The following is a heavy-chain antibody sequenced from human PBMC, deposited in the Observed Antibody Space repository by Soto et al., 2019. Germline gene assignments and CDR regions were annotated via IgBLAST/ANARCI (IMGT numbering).Heavy chain of an antibody. V-gene: IGHV3-53*01. D-gene: IGHD1-26*01. Sequence: GGSLRLSCAASGFTVSNDYMSWVRQPPGKGLEWVSVMYSGGSTYYADSVKGRFTISRDNSKNTLYLQMNSLRAEDTAVYYCARERSGRVGATNYNWFDPWGQGTLVTVSS. J-gene: IGHJ5*02. CDR2: MYSGGST. CDR1: GFTVSNDY. CDR3: ARERSGRVGATNYNWFDP.